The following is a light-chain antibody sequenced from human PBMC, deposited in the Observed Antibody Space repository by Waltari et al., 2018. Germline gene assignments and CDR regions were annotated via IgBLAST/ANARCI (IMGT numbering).Light chain of an antibody. CDR1: YGSSDPSYY. V-gene: IGLV8-61*01. CDR2: STN. Sequence: QTVVTQDPPLSVSPEGTLSPTYPFPYGSSDPSYYPSWYQQTPGQAPRPLIYSTNTRSSGVPDRFSGSILGNKAALTITGAQADDESDYYCVLYMGGGILFGGGTKLTVL. CDR3: VLYMGGGIL. J-gene: IGLJ3*02.